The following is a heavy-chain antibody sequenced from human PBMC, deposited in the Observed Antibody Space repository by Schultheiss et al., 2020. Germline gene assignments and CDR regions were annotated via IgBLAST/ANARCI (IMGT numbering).Heavy chain of an antibody. CDR3: AKGPRDSSSPYFY. Sequence: GGSLRLSCAASGFTFSSYSMNWVRQAPGKGLEWVSYISSSSSTIYYADSVKGRFTISRDNSKNTLYLQMNSLRAEDTAVYYCAKGPRDSSSPYFYWGQGTLVTVSS. D-gene: IGHD6-13*01. CDR1: GFTFSSYS. J-gene: IGHJ4*02. V-gene: IGHV3-48*01. CDR2: ISSSSSTI.